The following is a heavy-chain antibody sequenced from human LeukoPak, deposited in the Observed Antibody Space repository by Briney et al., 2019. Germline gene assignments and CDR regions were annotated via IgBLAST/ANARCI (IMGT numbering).Heavy chain of an antibody. CDR1: GFTFSSYG. CDR2: ISYDGSNK. V-gene: IGHV3-30*18. Sequence: GRSLRLSCAASGFTFSSYGMHWVRQAPGKGLEWVAVISYDGSNKYYADSVKGRFTISRDNSKNTLYLQMNSLRAEDTAVYYCAKDLERHIVVVTASAVDYWGQGTLVTVS. D-gene: IGHD2-21*02. CDR3: AKDLERHIVVVTASAVDY. J-gene: IGHJ4*02.